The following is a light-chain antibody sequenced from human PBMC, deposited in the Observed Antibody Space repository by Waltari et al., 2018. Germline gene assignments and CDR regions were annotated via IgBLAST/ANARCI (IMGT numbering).Light chain of an antibody. Sequence: DIQMTQSPSTLSASLGDRVSITCRARQNIHSLLAWYQQKPGKAPKLLFYKASTLQTGVPSRFSGSVSGTDFTLTISSLQPDDFATYYCQQYDTVPYTFGLGTKVE. V-gene: IGKV1-5*03. J-gene: IGKJ2*01. CDR1: QNIHSL. CDR2: KAS. CDR3: QQYDTVPYT.